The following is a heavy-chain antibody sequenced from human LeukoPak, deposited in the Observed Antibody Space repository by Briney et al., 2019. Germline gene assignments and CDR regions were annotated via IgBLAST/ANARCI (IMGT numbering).Heavy chain of an antibody. CDR3: AKDGRIAARPEGIYFDY. Sequence: GGSLRLSCAASGFTFSNYAMTWVRQAPGKGLEWVSTISDSGVGTYYADSVKGRFTISRDNSKNTLYLQMNSLRAEDTAVYYCAKDGRIAARPEGIYFDYWGQGTLVTVSS. CDR1: GFTFSNYA. J-gene: IGHJ4*02. CDR2: ISDSGVGT. V-gene: IGHV3-23*01. D-gene: IGHD6-6*01.